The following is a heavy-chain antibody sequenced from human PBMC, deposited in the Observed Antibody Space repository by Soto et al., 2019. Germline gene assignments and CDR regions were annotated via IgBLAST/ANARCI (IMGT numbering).Heavy chain of an antibody. D-gene: IGHD6-13*01. CDR2: ISSSGSTI. J-gene: IGHJ6*02. V-gene: IGHV3-48*03. CDR3: ARDQRYSSSWYGYYYYYGMDV. Sequence: EVQLVESGGGLVQPGGSLRLSCAASGFTFSSYEMNWVRQAPGKGLEWVSYISSSGSTIYYADSVKGRFTISRDNAKNSLYLQMNSLRAEDTAVYYCARDQRYSSSWYGYYYYYGMDVWGQGTTVTVSS. CDR1: GFTFSSYE.